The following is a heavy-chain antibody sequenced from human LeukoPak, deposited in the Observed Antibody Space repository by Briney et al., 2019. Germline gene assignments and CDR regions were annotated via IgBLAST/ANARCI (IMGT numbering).Heavy chain of an antibody. D-gene: IGHD4-17*01. CDR1: GGSISSGGYS. Sequence: TLSLTCAVSGGSISSGGYSWTWIRQPPGKGLEWIGYIYHSGSTYYNPSLKSRVTISVDRSKNQFSLKLSSVTAADTAVYYCARGYGYYDYGGQGALVTVSS. V-gene: IGHV4-30-2*01. CDR3: ARGYGYYDY. J-gene: IGHJ4*02. CDR2: IYHSGST.